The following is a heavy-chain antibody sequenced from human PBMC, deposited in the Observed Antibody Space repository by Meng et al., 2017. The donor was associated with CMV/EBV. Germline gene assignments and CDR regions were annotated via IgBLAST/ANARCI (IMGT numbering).Heavy chain of an antibody. D-gene: IGHD3-22*01. V-gene: IGHV3-23*01. CDR1: GFSFSSYA. J-gene: IGHJ4*02. Sequence: GESLKISCAASGFSFSSYAMNWVRQAPGKGLEWVSTISGSGGSTYYADSVKGRFTISRDNSKNALYLQMNSLRAEDTAVYYCARDSGRPLTYYYDSSGYYTFDYWGQGTLVTVSS. CDR2: ISGSGGST. CDR3: ARDSGRPLTYYYDSSGYYTFDY.